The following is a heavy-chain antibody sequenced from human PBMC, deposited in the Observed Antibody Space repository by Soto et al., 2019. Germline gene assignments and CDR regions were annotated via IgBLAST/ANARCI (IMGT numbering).Heavy chain of an antibody. CDR2: INSDGSST. D-gene: IGHD6-19*01. Sequence: EVQLVESGGGLVQPGGSLRVSCAASGFTFSSYWMHWVRQAPGKGLVWVSRINSDGSSTSYADSVKGRFTISRDNAKNTLYLQMNSLRAEDTAIYSCARRGAVAGLHYWGQGTLVTVSS. V-gene: IGHV3-74*01. CDR3: ARRGAVAGLHY. J-gene: IGHJ4*02. CDR1: GFTFSSYW.